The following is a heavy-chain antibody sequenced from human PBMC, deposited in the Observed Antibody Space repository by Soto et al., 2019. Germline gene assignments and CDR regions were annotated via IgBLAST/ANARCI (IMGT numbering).Heavy chain of an antibody. CDR1: GASISSISSYDW. V-gene: IGHV4-4*02. CDR3: AKMVGATLVDY. Sequence: QVQLQESGPGLVKPSGTLSLTCTVSGASISSISSYDWWSWVRQPPGKGLEWIGEIYHSGSTNYNPALKSRVPISVDKSKNQFSLRLSSVTAADTAVYYCAKMVGATLVDYWGQGSLVTVSS. J-gene: IGHJ4*02. CDR2: IYHSGST. D-gene: IGHD1-26*01.